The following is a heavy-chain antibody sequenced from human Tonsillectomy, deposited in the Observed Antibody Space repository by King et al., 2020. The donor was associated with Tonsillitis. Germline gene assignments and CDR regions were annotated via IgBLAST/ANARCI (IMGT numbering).Heavy chain of an antibody. V-gene: IGHV1-46*01. CDR1: GYTFTSYY. CDR2: INPSGGST. Sequence: VQLVQSGAEVKKPGASVKVSCKASGYTFTSYYMHWVRQAPGQGLEWMGLINPSGGSTSYAQKFQGRVTMTRDTSTSTVYMELSSLRSEDTAVYYCANGELLNGAFDIWGQGTMVTVSS. CDR3: ANGELLNGAFDI. J-gene: IGHJ3*02. D-gene: IGHD3-10*01.